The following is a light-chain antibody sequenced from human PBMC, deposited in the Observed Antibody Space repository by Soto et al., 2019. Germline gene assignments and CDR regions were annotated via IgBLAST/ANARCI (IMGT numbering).Light chain of an antibody. CDR1: RSLSSDY. CDR2: HAS. Sequence: IVLMQSPDTLSLSPGERATLSCRASRSLSSDYLAWYQQKPGQAPRLLFYHASRRATGTPDRLSGSGSGTDFTLTISRLEPEDFAVYYCQQYGSSRTFGQGTKVDNK. J-gene: IGKJ1*01. V-gene: IGKV3-20*01. CDR3: QQYGSSRT.